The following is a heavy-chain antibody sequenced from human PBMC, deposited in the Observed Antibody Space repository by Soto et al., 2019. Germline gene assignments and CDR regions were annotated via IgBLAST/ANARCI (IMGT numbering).Heavy chain of an antibody. J-gene: IGHJ4*02. CDR2: ISGNGANT. D-gene: IGHD6-19*01. CDR1: GFTFINYA. Sequence: EVQLLESGGGFVQPGGSLRLSCAASGFTFINYAMSWVRQAPGEGLEWVSTISGNGANTHYADSVKGRFSISRDNSKNTLYIQMNRLGDEDTAVYYCAKDYGSSRYFFDYWGQGALVTVSS. V-gene: IGHV3-23*01. CDR3: AKDYGSSRYFFDY.